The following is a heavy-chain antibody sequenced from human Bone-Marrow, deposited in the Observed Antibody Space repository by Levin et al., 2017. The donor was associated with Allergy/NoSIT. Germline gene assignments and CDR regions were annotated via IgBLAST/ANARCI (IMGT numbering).Heavy chain of an antibody. V-gene: IGHV7-4-1*02. CDR2: INMNTANP. CDR3: VRDDHLVRFHY. D-gene: IGHD6-6*01. Sequence: ASVKVSCKASGYIFTGYSMNWVRQAPGQGLEWMGWINMNTANPTYAQGFPGRFVFSLDTSVKTAYLQTNSLESEDTAVYYCVRDDHLVRFHYWCQGTLVTVSS. J-gene: IGHJ4*02. CDR1: GYIFTGYS.